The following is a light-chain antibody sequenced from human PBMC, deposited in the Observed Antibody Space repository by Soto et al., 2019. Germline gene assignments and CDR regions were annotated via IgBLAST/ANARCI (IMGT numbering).Light chain of an antibody. J-gene: IGLJ1*01. Sequence: QSVLTQPASVSGSPGQSITISCTGTSSDVGGYKYVSWYQHHPGKAPKFLIYEVSNRPSGVSNRFSGSRSGNTASLTISGLQAEDEADYYCSSYTSTTTLVFGTGTKVTVL. CDR3: SSYTSTTTLV. V-gene: IGLV2-14*01. CDR1: SSDVGGYKY. CDR2: EVS.